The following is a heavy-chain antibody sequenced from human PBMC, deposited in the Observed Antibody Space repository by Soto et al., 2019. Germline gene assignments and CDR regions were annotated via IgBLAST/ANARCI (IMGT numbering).Heavy chain of an antibody. CDR3: ARENGHPGHNYAMDV. V-gene: IGHV1-2*02. CDR1: GHTFTGAY. J-gene: IGHJ6*02. D-gene: IGHD2-8*01. CDR2: VNPNSGGT. Sequence: ASVKVSCKASGHTFTGAYIHWVRQAPGQGLEWMGCVNPNSGGTEFAQKFQGRVTVTRDTSITTVYMEMNRLRVEDTAVYYCARENGHPGHNYAMDVWGQGTTVTVSS.